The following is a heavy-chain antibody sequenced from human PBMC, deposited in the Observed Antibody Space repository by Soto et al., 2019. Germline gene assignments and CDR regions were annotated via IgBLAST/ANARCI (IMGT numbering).Heavy chain of an antibody. J-gene: IGHJ6*02. D-gene: IGHD3-22*01. CDR1: GGTFSSYA. Sequence: GASVKVSCKASGGTFSSYAISWLRQSPGQGLEWMGGIIPIFGTANYAQKFQGRVTITADKSASTAYMELSSLRSEDTAVYYCARAGRITMIVVVSDYYYYGMDVWGQGATVTVSS. V-gene: IGHV1-69*06. CDR3: ARAGRITMIVVVSDYYYYGMDV. CDR2: IIPIFGTA.